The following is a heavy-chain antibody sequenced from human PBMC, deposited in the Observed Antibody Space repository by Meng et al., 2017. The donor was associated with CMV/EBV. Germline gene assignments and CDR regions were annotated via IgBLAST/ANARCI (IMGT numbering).Heavy chain of an antibody. V-gene: IGHV3-30*02. D-gene: IGHD6-13*01. J-gene: IGHJ4*02. CDR3: AKGFQQQLAFDY. CDR2: IRYDGSNK. Sequence: GESLKISCAASGFTFSSYGMHWVRQAPGKGPEWVAFIRYDGSNKYYADSVKGRFTISRDNSKNTLHLQMNSLRAEDTAVYYCAKGFQQQLAFDYWGQGTLVTVSS. CDR1: GFTFSSYG.